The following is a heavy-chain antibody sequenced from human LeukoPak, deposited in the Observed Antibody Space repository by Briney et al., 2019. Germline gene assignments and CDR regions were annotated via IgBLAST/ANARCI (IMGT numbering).Heavy chain of an antibody. CDR3: TRHTPPNWNDAHFDY. CDR2: IYYSGST. Sequence: RTSETLSLTCTVSGGSISSSSYYWGGIRQPPGKGLEGIGSIYYSGSTYYNPSLKSRVTISVDTSKNQFSLKLSSVTAADTAVYYCTRHTPPNWNDAHFDYWGQGTLVTVSS. J-gene: IGHJ4*02. CDR1: GGSISSSSYY. V-gene: IGHV4-39*01. D-gene: IGHD1-1*01.